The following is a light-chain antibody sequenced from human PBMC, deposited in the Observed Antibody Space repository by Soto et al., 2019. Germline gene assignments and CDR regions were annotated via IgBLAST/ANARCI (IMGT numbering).Light chain of an antibody. CDR3: RHYDNLPLT. Sequence: DIQMTQSPSSLSASVGDRVTITCQASQDISNYLNWYQQKPGKAPKLLIYDASNLETGDTSMFSGSGSGTDLTDTISSLQAEDIASYYCRHYDNLPLTFGGGPNVEIK. CDR2: DAS. CDR1: QDISNY. V-gene: IGKV1-33*01. J-gene: IGKJ4*02.